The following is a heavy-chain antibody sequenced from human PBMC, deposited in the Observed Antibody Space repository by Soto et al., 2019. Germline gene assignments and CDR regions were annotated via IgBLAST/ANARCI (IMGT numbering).Heavy chain of an antibody. CDR2: IIPIFGTA. CDR3: ARGSSYYYYYYGMDV. J-gene: IGHJ6*02. D-gene: IGHD6-6*01. V-gene: IGHV1-69*13. CDR1: GGTFSSYA. Sequence: SVKVSCKASGGTFSSYAISWVRQAPGQGLEWMGGIIPIFGTANYAQKFQGRVTITADESTSTAYMELSSLRSEDTAGYYCARGSSYYYYYYGMDVWGQGTTVTVSS.